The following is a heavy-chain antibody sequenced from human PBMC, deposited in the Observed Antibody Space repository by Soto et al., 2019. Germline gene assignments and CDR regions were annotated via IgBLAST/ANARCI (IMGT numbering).Heavy chain of an antibody. J-gene: IGHJ4*02. Sequence: DVQVLESVGGLVQPEGSLRLSCAASGFTFSSYAMGWVRQGPGKGLEWVAVVSIGGSTHYADSVRGRFTISRDNSKNTLSLQMNSLPAEDTAVYFCAKRRGAGGHFDYWGQGALVTVSS. V-gene: IGHV3-23*01. D-gene: IGHD2-15*01. CDR1: GFTFSSYA. CDR3: AKRRGAGGHFDY. CDR2: VSIGGST.